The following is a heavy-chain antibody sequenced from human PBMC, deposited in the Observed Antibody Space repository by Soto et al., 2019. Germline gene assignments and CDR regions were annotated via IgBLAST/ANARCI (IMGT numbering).Heavy chain of an antibody. V-gene: IGHV1-3*05. J-gene: IGHJ4*02. CDR2: INAGNGNT. CDR1: GYTFTSYA. D-gene: IGHD6-13*01. Sequence: QVQLVQSGAEEKKPGASVKVSCKASGYTFTSYAMHWVRQAPGQRLEWMGGINAGNGNTKYSQKLQGRVTISRDTSASTADMELSSLRSEATAVYYCARGIAPYYFDYWGQGTLVTVSS. CDR3: ARGIAPYYFDY.